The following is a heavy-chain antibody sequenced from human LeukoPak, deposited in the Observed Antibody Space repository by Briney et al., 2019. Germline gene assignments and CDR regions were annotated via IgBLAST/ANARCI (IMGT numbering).Heavy chain of an antibody. D-gene: IGHD3-10*01. Sequence: PSETLSLTCAVYGGSFSGYYWSWIRQPPGKGLEWIGEINHSGSTNYNPSLKSRVTISVDTSKNQFSLKLSSVTAADTAVYYCARLSSNRYYYGSGSYYSPYYYYYYMDVWGKGTTVTISS. V-gene: IGHV4-34*01. CDR3: ARLSSNRYYYGSGSYYSPYYYYYYMDV. J-gene: IGHJ6*03. CDR2: INHSGST. CDR1: GGSFSGYY.